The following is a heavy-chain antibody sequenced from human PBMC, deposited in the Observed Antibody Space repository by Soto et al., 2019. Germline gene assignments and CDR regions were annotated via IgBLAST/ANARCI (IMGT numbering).Heavy chain of an antibody. CDR3: ARDLGYYDSSGYFDY. CDR2: IDSSGSII. J-gene: IGHJ4*02. Sequence: GGSLRLSCSASGFTFSDYYMSWIRQAPGKGLEWISYIDSSGSIIYYADSVKGRFTISRDNAKNSLYLQMYSLRAEDTAVYYCARDLGYYDSSGYFDYWGQGTLVTVSS. D-gene: IGHD3-22*01. CDR1: GFTFSDYY. V-gene: IGHV3-11*01.